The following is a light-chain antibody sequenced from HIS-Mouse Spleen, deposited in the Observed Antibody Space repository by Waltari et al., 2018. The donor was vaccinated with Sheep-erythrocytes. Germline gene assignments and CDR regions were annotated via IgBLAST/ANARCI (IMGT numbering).Light chain of an antibody. CDR1: ALPKKY. V-gene: IGLV3-10*01. Sequence: SYELTQPPSVSVSPGQTARITCSGDALPKKYAYWYQQKSGQAPVLVIYEDSKRPSGIPERFPGSSSGTMATLTISGAQVEDEADYYCYSTDSSGNRDVFGTGTKVTVL. CDR3: YSTDSSGNRDV. CDR2: EDS. J-gene: IGLJ1*01.